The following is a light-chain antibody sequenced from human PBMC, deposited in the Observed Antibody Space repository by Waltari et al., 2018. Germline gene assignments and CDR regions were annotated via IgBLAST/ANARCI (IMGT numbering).Light chain of an antibody. Sequence: DIQMTQSPSTLSASVGDRVTITCRASQSLNNWLAWYQQKPGKAPKSLIYKASTLENWVPSRFSGSGSGAEFTLTISSLQPDDVATYYCQQYDGNSRTFGQGTKVEIK. CDR1: QSLNNW. J-gene: IGKJ1*01. V-gene: IGKV1-5*03. CDR2: KAS. CDR3: QQYDGNSRT.